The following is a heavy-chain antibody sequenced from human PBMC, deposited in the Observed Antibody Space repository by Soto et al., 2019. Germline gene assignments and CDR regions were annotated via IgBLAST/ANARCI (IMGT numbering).Heavy chain of an antibody. CDR3: XXXXLERPNNLDY. V-gene: IGHV3-74*01. D-gene: IGHD1-1*01. J-gene: IGHJ4*02. CDR1: GFTFSNYW. Sequence: EVQLVASGGGLVQPGGSLRLSCAASGFTFSNYWMHWVRLTPGKGLVWXXXXXXXXXXXXXADSVKGRFTISRDNAKXXXXXXXXXXXXXXXXXXXXXXXXLERPNNLDYWGQGTLVTVSS. CDR2: XXXXXXXX.